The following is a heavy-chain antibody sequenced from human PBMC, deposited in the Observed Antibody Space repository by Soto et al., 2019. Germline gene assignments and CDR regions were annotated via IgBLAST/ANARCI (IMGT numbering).Heavy chain of an antibody. CDR3: ARFRGDAFDI. D-gene: IGHD3-10*01. V-gene: IGHV3-74*01. Sequence: EVQLVESGGGLVQPGGSLRRSCAVSGFTFINYWMHWVRQAPGKGLEWVSTIRPDGTIPDYTDSVKGRLAISRDNAQSTLFLQITSRRPEDTAVYYCARFRGDAFDIWGQGPMVTVSS. CDR1: GFTFINYW. J-gene: IGHJ3*02. CDR2: IRPDGTIP.